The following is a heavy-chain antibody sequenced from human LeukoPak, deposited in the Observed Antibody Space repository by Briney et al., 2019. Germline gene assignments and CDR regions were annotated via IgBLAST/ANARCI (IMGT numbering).Heavy chain of an antibody. CDR2: ISRSSTTI. CDR1: GFTFSSYW. Sequence: GGSLRLSCAASGFTFSSYWMSWVRQAPGKGLEWISYISRSSTTIYYADSVKGRFTISRDNAKNSLYLQMNSLRVEDTAVYYCVRIIGRWGRDWGRGTLVTVSS. J-gene: IGHJ4*02. CDR3: VRIIGRWGRD. D-gene: IGHD3-3*01. V-gene: IGHV3-48*01.